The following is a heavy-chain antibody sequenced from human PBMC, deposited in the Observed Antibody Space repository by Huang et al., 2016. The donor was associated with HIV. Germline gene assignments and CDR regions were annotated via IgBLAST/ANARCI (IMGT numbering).Heavy chain of an antibody. J-gene: IGHJ5*02. V-gene: IGHV2-5*02. CDR2: GYWDDDK. D-gene: IGHD3-16*01. CDR3: ARKRGEAMGNNWFDP. CDR1: GFSLTTSGVA. Sequence: QITLRESGPTLVKPTQTLTLTCTFSGFSLTTSGVAVGWIRQSPGKALEWLALGYWDDDKRYNPSLKTRVTVTKETSKNQVVRIMTDMDPVDTGTYYCARKRGEAMGNNWFDPWGQGILVTVSS.